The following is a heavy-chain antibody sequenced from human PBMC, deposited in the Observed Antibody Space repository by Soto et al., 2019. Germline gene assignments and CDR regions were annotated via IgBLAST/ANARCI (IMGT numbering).Heavy chain of an antibody. Sequence: GGSLRLSCAASGFTFSDDYMSWIRQAPGKGLEWVSYISNSGSSIYYVDSVKGRFTISRDNAKNSLYLQTNSLTAEDTAVYYCARSRGYQLLSGYYYYMDVWGKGTTVTVSS. J-gene: IGHJ6*03. D-gene: IGHD2-2*01. CDR1: GFTFSDDY. CDR3: ARSRGYQLLSGYYYYMDV. CDR2: ISNSGSSI. V-gene: IGHV3-11*01.